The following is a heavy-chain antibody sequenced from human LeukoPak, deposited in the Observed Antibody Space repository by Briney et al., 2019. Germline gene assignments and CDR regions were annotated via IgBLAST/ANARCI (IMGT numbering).Heavy chain of an antibody. V-gene: IGHV4-59*08. J-gene: IGHJ6*03. Sequence: PSETLSLTCTVSGVSIGTYYWSWLRQSPGKGLEWIGYIYVTGTRYNPYLQSRVTISVDRSRNQFFLKMSSVTAADTAVYYCARHIGGGIEDMDVWGKGTKVIVSS. CDR1: GVSIGTYY. CDR2: IYVTGT. D-gene: IGHD3-16*02. CDR3: ARHIGGGIEDMDV.